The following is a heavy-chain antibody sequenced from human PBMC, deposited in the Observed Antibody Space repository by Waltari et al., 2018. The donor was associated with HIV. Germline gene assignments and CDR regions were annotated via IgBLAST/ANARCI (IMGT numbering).Heavy chain of an antibody. CDR2: TYYCGIT. Sequence: QLQLQESGPGLVKPSETLSLTCTVSGGSISSSRYYWGWIRPPPGKGLAWIGSTYYCGITDYNPSLKIRVTTSVDTSKNQFSLKRSSVTAADTAVYYCARHPRDYDDSSGYYHWYFDLWGRGTLVTVSS. CDR1: GGSISSSRYY. CDR3: ARHPRDYDDSSGYYHWYFDL. V-gene: IGHV4-39*01. D-gene: IGHD3-22*01. J-gene: IGHJ2*01.